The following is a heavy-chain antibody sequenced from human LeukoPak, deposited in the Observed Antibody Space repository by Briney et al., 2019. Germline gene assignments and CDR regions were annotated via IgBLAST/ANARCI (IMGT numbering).Heavy chain of an antibody. CDR3: AREGGPYRPLDY. CDR2: VNLQGST. CDR1: GGSITNTNY. Sequence: PSETLSLTCGVSGGSITNTNYWTWVRQPPGKGLEWIGEVNLQGSTNYNPSLMGRVAISVDTSENHISLQLTSVTAADTAVYYCAREGGPYRPLDYSGQGTLVTVSS. J-gene: IGHJ4*02. V-gene: IGHV4-4*02.